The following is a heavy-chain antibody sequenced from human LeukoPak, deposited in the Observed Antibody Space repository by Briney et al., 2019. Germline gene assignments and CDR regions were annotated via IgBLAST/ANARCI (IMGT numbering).Heavy chain of an antibody. V-gene: IGHV1-2*02. CDR1: GYTFTGYY. CDR2: INPNSGGT. D-gene: IGHD3-10*01. J-gene: IGHJ3*02. CDR3: ARARAGSSDAFDI. Sequence: ASVKVSCKASGYTFTGYYMHWVRQAPGQGLEWMGWINPNSGGTNYAQKFQGRVTMTRDTSISTAYMELSRLKSDDTAVYYCARARAGSSDAFDIWGQGTMVTVSS.